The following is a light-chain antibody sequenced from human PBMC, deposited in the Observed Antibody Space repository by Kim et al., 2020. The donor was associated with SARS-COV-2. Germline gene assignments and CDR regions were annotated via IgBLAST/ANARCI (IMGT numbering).Light chain of an antibody. CDR3: SSYTSSTTRGV. J-gene: IGLJ3*02. CDR1: SSDVADYNY. V-gene: IGLV2-14*03. Sequence: QSALTQPASVSGSPGQSITISCTGTSSDVADYNYVSWYQQHPGKAPKLMSYDVSSRPSGVSNRFSGSKSGSTASLTISGLQTEDEADYYCSSYTSSTTRGVFGGGTKVTVL. CDR2: DVS.